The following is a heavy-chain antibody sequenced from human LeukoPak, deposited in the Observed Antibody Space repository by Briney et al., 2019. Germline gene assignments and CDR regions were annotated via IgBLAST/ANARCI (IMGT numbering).Heavy chain of an antibody. CDR3: ARVAVAVAGSYNWFDP. D-gene: IGHD6-19*01. J-gene: IGHJ5*02. V-gene: IGHV1-18*01. CDR2: ISAYNGNT. CDR1: GYTFTSYG. Sequence: ASVKVSCKASGYTFTSYGISWVRQAPGQGLVWMGWISAYNGNTNYAQKLQGRVTMTTDTSTSTAYMELRSLRSDDTAVYYCARVAVAVAGSYNWFDPWGQGTLVTVSS.